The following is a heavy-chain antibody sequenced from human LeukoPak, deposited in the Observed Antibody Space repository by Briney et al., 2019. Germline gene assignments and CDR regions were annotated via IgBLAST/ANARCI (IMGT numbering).Heavy chain of an antibody. V-gene: IGHV3-23*01. CDR3: AKAITYYYDSSGLAP. J-gene: IGHJ5*02. Sequence: PGGSLSLSCAASGFTFRSYAMNWVRQAPGKGLGWVSPISGSGGSTYYADSVKGRFTISRDNSKNTLYLQMNSLRAEDTAVYYCAKAITYYYDSSGLAPWGQGTLVTVSS. CDR1: GFTFRSYA. D-gene: IGHD3-22*01. CDR2: ISGSGGST.